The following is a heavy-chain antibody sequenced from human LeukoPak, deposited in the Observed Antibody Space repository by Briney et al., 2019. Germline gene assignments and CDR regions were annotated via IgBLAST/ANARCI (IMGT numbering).Heavy chain of an antibody. J-gene: IGHJ4*02. CDR3: ARGHDYDGNSQAY. D-gene: IGHD4-23*01. Sequence: GGSLRLSCAASGLTFRNYGMHWVRQAPGKGLEWVAVIWYDGSNKYYADSVKGRFTISRDDSKDTLYLQMNSLRAEVTAVYYCARGHDYDGNSQAYWGQGTLVTVSS. CDR2: IWYDGSNK. CDR1: GLTFRNYG. V-gene: IGHV3-33*01.